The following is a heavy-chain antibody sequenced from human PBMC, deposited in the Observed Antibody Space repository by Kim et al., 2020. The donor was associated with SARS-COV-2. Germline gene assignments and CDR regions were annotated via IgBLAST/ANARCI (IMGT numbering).Heavy chain of an antibody. J-gene: IGHJ6*03. V-gene: IGHV1-24*01. D-gene: IGHD3-16*01. Sequence: AQKFQGKVTMTEDTSTDTAYMELGSLRSEDTAVYYCATSLYNYYYYYMDVWGKGTTVTVSS. CDR3: ATSLYNYYYYYMDV.